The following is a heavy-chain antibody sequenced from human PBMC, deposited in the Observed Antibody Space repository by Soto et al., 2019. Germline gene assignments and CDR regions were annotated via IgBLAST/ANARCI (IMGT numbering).Heavy chain of an antibody. CDR1: GFTFNTYA. D-gene: IGHD2-15*01. J-gene: IGHJ4*02. CDR3: VDRCSGGRFSPFDY. CDR2: VSAGGTSA. V-gene: IGHV3-23*01. Sequence: VQLLESGGGLVQPGGSLRLSCAASGFTFNTYAMGWVRQAPGKGLEWVSAVSAGGTSAYYAASVEGRFTISRDNAKNTLYLQMNSRRVEDTARYYCVDRCSGGRFSPFDYWGQGTLVTVAS.